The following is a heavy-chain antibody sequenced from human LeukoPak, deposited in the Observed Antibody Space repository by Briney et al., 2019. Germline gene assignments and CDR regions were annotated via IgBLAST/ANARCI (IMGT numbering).Heavy chain of an antibody. CDR3: ARDPQGYHGMDV. D-gene: IGHD6-13*01. V-gene: IGHV3-23*01. J-gene: IGHJ6*02. CDR2: ISGSTGST. Sequence: GGSLRLSCAGSGFPFSSDAMNWVRQAPGKGLEWVASISGSTGSTQYADSVKGRFTVSRDNSKNTLYLQMNSLRAEDTAVYYCARDPQGYHGMDVWGQGTTVTVSS. CDR1: GFPFSSDA.